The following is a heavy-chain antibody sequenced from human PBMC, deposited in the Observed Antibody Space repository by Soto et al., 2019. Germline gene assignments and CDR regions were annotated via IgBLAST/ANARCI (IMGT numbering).Heavy chain of an antibody. V-gene: IGHV3-21*01. CDR2: ISSSSTYI. Sequence: GVLRLSCAASGFSFSSYSMNWVRQAPGKGLEWVSCISSSSTYIYYADSVKGRFTISRDNAKNSLYLQMNSLRAEDTAVYYCARMLSDIAVAGSRPFDYWGLGTLVTVSS. CDR3: ARMLSDIAVAGSRPFDY. D-gene: IGHD6-13*01. J-gene: IGHJ4*02. CDR1: GFSFSSYS.